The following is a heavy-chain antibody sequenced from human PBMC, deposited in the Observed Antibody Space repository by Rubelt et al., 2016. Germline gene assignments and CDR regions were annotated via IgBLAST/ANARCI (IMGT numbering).Heavy chain of an antibody. J-gene: IGHJ4*02. D-gene: IGHD5-18*01. Sequence: QQQLQESGPGLVKPSETLSLTCIVSGGSISGSSYYWGWIRQPPGKGLEWIASIFSSGSTSYSPSLKIRVTISVDTSKDQFSLKLSSVTAADTAVYYCARHPTALDIYYFDYWGQGTLVTVSS. CDR3: ARHPTALDIYYFDY. CDR2: IFSSGST. CDR1: GGSISGSSYY. V-gene: IGHV4-39*01.